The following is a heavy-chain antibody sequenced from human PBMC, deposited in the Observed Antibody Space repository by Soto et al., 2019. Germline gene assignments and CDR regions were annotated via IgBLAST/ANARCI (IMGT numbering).Heavy chain of an antibody. Sequence: KPSETLSLTCTVSGGSISSYYWSWIRQPPGKGLEWIGYIYYSGSTNYNPSLKSRVTISVDTSKNQFSLKLSSVTAADTAVYYCATPYDSSGYPLGYWGQGTLVTVSS. CDR1: GGSISSYY. CDR2: IYYSGST. J-gene: IGHJ4*02. V-gene: IGHV4-59*01. CDR3: ATPYDSSGYPLGY. D-gene: IGHD3-22*01.